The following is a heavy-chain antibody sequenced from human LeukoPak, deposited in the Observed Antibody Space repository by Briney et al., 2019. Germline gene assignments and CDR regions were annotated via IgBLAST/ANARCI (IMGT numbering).Heavy chain of an antibody. Sequence: PGGSLRLSCAASGFTFSGYAMHWVRQAPGKGLEWMAVISYDGSNEYYADSVKGRFTISRDNSKNTLYLQMNSLSVEDTAVYYCARVGYYASGPFSYFDYWGQGTLVTVSS. CDR3: ARVGYYASGPFSYFDY. V-gene: IGHV3-30-3*01. J-gene: IGHJ4*02. CDR2: ISYDGSNE. D-gene: IGHD3-10*01. CDR1: GFTFSGYA.